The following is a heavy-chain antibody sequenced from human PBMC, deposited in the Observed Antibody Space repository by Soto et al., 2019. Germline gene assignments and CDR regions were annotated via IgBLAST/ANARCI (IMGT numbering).Heavy chain of an antibody. Sequence: SETLSLTCAVYGGSFSGYYWSWIRQPPGKGLEWIGEINHSGSTNYNPSLQSRVTISVATSKNQFSLKLSSVTAADTAVYYCARAPYTGSVSYPRDAVDFWGQGTMVTVSS. J-gene: IGHJ3*01. CDR1: GGSFSGYY. D-gene: IGHD3-10*01. CDR3: ARAPYTGSVSYPRDAVDF. CDR2: INHSGST. V-gene: IGHV4-34*01.